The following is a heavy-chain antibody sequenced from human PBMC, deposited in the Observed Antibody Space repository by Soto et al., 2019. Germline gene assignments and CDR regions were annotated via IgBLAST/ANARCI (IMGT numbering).Heavy chain of an antibody. V-gene: IGHV3-33*01. D-gene: IGHD3-22*01. CDR1: GFTISSYG. Sequence: QVQLVESGGGVVQPGRSLRLSCAASGFTISSYGMHWVRQAPGKGLEWVAVIWYDGSNKYYADSVKGRFTISRDNSKNTLYLQMNSLRAEDTAVYYCARDLTTEPYYYYYGMDVWGQGTTVTVSS. CDR3: ARDLTTEPYYYYYGMDV. CDR2: IWYDGSNK. J-gene: IGHJ6*02.